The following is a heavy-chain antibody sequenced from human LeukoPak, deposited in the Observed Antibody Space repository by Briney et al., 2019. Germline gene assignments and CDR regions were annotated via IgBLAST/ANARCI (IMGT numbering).Heavy chain of an antibody. CDR2: IYYSGSA. CDR1: GVSISSSY. V-gene: IGHV4-59*06. CDR3: ARGTLRLFDY. D-gene: IGHD5/OR15-5a*01. J-gene: IGHJ4*02. Sequence: TSETLSLTCTVSGVSISSSYWSWIRQHPAKGLEWIGYIYYSGSAYYNPSLESRVTISIDTSKNQFSLKLTSVTAADTAVYFCARGTLRLFDYWGQGTLVTVSS.